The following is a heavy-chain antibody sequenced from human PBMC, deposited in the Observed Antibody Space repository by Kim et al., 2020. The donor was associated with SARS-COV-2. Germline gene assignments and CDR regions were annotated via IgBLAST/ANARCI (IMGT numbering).Heavy chain of an antibody. V-gene: IGHV3-49*03. CDR1: GFTFGDYA. CDR3: TRVGYYDILTGYYYYYGMDV. D-gene: IGHD3-9*01. CDR2: IRSKAYGGTT. J-gene: IGHJ6*02. Sequence: GGSLRLSCTASGFTFGDYAMSWFRQAPGKGLEWVGFIRSKAYGGTTEYAASVKGRFTISRDDSKSIAYLQMNSLKTEDTAVYYCTRVGYYDILTGYYYYYGMDVWGQGTTVTVSS.